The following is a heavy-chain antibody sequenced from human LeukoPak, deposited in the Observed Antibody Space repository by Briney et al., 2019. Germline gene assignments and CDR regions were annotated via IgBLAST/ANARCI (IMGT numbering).Heavy chain of an antibody. Sequence: AASVKVSCKASGGTFSSYAISWVRQAPGQGLEWMGGIIPIFGTANYAQKFQGRVTITTDESTSTAYMELSSLRSEDTAVYYCASSSGRTDYYYYMDVWGKGTTVTVSS. CDR2: IIPIFGTA. V-gene: IGHV1-69*05. D-gene: IGHD3-22*01. J-gene: IGHJ6*03. CDR1: GGTFSSYA. CDR3: ASSSGRTDYYYYMDV.